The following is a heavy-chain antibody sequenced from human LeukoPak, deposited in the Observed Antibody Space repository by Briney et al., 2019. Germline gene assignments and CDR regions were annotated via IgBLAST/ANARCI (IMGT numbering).Heavy chain of an antibody. D-gene: IGHD2-2*01. J-gene: IGHJ3*02. CDR2: IYHSGST. V-gene: IGHV4-59*12. CDR1: GGSISSYY. CDR3: AREPPDIVVVPAAHDAFDI. Sequence: SETLSLTCTVSGGSISSYYWSWIRQPPGKGLEWIGYIYHSGSTYYNPSLKSRVTISVDRSKNQFSLKLSSVTAADTAVYYCAREPPDIVVVPAAHDAFDIWGQGTMVTVSS.